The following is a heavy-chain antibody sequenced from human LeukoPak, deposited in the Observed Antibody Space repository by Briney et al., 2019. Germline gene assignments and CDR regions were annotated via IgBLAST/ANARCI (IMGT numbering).Heavy chain of an antibody. V-gene: IGHV4-59*01. J-gene: IGHJ5*02. CDR2: IHYSGTT. CDR1: GGSISNYY. D-gene: IGHD2-2*02. CDR3: ARHGTAYIVVVPAAIRWFDP. Sequence: SETLSLTCSVSGGSISNYYWSWIRQPPGKGLELIGYIHYSGTTYYNPSLKSRVTISIDMSKNEFSVKLTSVTAADTAVYYCARHGTAYIVVVPAAIRWFDPWGQGTLVTVSS.